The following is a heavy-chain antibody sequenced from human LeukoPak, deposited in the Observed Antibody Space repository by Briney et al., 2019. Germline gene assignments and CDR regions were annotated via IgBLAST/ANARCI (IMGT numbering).Heavy chain of an antibody. Sequence: ASVKVSCKASGYTFTGYYMHRVRQAPGQGLEGMGWINPNSGGTNYAKKFQGWVTMPRDTSISTAYMELSRLRSDDTAVYYCALGSSSDAFDIWGQGTMVTVSS. V-gene: IGHV1-2*04. D-gene: IGHD6-13*01. J-gene: IGHJ3*02. CDR2: INPNSGGT. CDR3: ALGSSSDAFDI. CDR1: GYTFTGYY.